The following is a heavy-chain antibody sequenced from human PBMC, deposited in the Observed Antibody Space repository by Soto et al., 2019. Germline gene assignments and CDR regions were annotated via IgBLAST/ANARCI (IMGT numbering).Heavy chain of an antibody. CDR1: GYTFTSYG. D-gene: IGHD6-13*01. CDR2: MNPNSGNT. J-gene: IGHJ1*01. Sequence: ASVKVSCKASGYTFTSYGISWVRQAPGQGLEWMGWMNPNSGNTGYAQKFQGRVTMTRNTSISTAYMELSSLRSEDTAVYYCARLFSPDSSTHKGGPYAEYFQHWGQGTLVTVSS. CDR3: ARLFSPDSSTHKGGPYAEYFQH. V-gene: IGHV1-8*02.